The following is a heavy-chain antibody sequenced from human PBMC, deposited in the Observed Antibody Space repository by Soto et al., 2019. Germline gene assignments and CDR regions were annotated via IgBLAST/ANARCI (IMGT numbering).Heavy chain of an antibody. D-gene: IGHD2-2*01. V-gene: IGHV3-30-3*01. CDR2: ISYDGTIT. CDR3: ATTRVGPCSSSICFSGIFDGMDV. J-gene: IGHJ6*01. CDR1: GFTISNYG. Sequence: GGSLRLSCAASGFTISNYGMHCVRQAPGNGLEWVAVISYDGTITYYADSVKGRFTISRDNSKNTLYLQMNSLRTEDTAVYYCATTRVGPCSSSICFSGIFDGMDVWGQGTTVTVSS.